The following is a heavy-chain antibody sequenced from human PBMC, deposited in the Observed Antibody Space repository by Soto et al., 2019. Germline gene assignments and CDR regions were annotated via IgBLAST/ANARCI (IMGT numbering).Heavy chain of an antibody. CDR3: ARGIVATIVETKYYFDY. D-gene: IGHD5-12*01. Sequence: ASETLSLTCTVSGGSISSGGYYWSWIRQHPGKGLEWIGYIYYSGSTYYNPSLKSRVTISVDTSKNQFSLKLSSVTAADTAVYYCARGIVATIVETKYYFDYWGQGTLVTVSS. CDR1: GGSISSGGYY. CDR2: IYYSGST. J-gene: IGHJ4*02. V-gene: IGHV4-31*03.